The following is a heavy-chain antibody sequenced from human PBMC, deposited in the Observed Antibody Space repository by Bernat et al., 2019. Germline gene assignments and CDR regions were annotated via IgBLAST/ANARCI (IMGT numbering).Heavy chain of an antibody. CDR3: ARLPHLYSGYDSPYYYYYGMDV. CDR2: INAGNGNT. D-gene: IGHD5-12*01. Sequence: QVQLVQSGAEVKKPGASVKVSCKASGYTFTSYAMHWVRQAPGQRLEWMGWINAGNGNTKYSQKFQGRVTITRDTSASTAYMELSSLRSEDTAVYYCARLPHLYSGYDSPYYYYYGMDVWGQGTTVTVSS. V-gene: IGHV1-3*01. J-gene: IGHJ6*02. CDR1: GYTFTSYA.